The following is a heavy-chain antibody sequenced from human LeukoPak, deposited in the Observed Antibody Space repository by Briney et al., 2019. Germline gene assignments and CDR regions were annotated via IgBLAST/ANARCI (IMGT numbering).Heavy chain of an antibody. Sequence: GGSLRLSCAASGFTLSGSAMNWVRQASGKGLEWVGRIRTKADSYAATYAASVKGRFTISRDDSKNTAYLQMNSLKTEDTAVYYCTSGGIYYDSSGYYGSDYWGQGTLVTVSS. J-gene: IGHJ4*02. CDR1: GFTLSGSA. CDR3: TSGGIYYDSSGYYGSDY. CDR2: IRTKADSYAA. V-gene: IGHV3-73*01. D-gene: IGHD3-22*01.